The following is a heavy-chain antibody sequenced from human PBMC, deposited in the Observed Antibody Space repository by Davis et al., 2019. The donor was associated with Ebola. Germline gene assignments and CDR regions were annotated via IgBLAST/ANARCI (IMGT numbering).Heavy chain of an antibody. CDR2: TNSDGSST. D-gene: IGHD5-18*01. V-gene: IGHV3-74*01. J-gene: IGHJ6*02. Sequence: HTGGSLRLSCAASGFTFTSYWMHWVRQAPGKGLVWVPRTNSDGSSTSYADSVKGRFTISRDNAKNSLYLQLNSLRAEDTAVYYCARVEAAMVFYGMDVWGQGTTVTVSS. CDR3: ARVEAAMVFYGMDV. CDR1: GFTFTSYW.